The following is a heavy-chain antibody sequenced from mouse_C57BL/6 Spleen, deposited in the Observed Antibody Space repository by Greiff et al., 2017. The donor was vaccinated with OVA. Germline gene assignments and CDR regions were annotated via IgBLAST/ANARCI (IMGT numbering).Heavy chain of an antibody. Sequence: VQLQQPGAELVKPGASVKMSCKASGYTFTSYWITWVKQRPGQGLEWIGDIYPGSGSTNYNEKFKSKATLTVDTSSSTAYMQRSSLTSEDSAVYYCATSGNYGVFFDYWGQGTTLTVSS. CDR1: GYTFTSYW. D-gene: IGHD2-1*01. CDR3: ATSGNYGVFFDY. J-gene: IGHJ2*01. CDR2: IYPGSGST. V-gene: IGHV1-55*01.